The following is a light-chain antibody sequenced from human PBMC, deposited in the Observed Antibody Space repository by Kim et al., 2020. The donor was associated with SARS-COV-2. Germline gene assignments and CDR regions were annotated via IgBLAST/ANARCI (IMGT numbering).Light chain of an antibody. CDR2: HAS. CDR3: QQFHDFPLT. Sequence: ASVGARVTITCEASQYIGNYLNWYQQKPGKAPNLLIHHASDLQTGVPSRFSGSGSGTDFTFTISSLQPEDIATYYCQQFHDFPLTFGQGTRLEIK. J-gene: IGKJ5*01. V-gene: IGKV1-33*01. CDR1: QYIGNY.